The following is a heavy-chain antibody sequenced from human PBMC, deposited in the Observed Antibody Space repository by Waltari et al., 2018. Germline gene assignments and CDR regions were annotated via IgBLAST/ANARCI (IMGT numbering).Heavy chain of an antibody. V-gene: IGHV1-3*03. CDR1: GYTFTSYA. CDR2: INAGSGNT. CDR3: TRGGILTGYSFDY. Sequence: QVQLVQSGAEVKKPGASVKVSCKASGYTFTSYAIYWVRQAPGQRLEWMGWINAGSGNTKYSQEFQGRVTITRDTSASTAYMELSSLRSEDMAVYYCTRGGILTGYSFDYWGQGSLVTVSS. J-gene: IGHJ4*02. D-gene: IGHD3-9*01.